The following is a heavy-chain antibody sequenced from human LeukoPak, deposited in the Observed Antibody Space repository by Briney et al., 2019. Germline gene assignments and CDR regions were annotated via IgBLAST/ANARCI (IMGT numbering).Heavy chain of an antibody. V-gene: IGHV1-46*01. Sequence: ASVKVSCKASGYTFTSYYMHWVRLAPGQGLEWMGIINPSGGSTSYAQKFQGRVTMTRDMSTSTVYMELSSLRSEDTAVYYCARDLSYYYYMDVWGKGTTVTVSS. D-gene: IGHD3-16*02. J-gene: IGHJ6*03. CDR2: INPSGGST. CDR1: GYTFTSYY. CDR3: ARDLSYYYYMDV.